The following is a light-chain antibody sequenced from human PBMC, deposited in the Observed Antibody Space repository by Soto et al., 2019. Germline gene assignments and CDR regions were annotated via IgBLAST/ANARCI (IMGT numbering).Light chain of an antibody. Sequence: QSALTQPASVSGSLGQSITISCTGASSDVGSYNLVSWYQQHPGKAPKLIIYEVSQRPSGVSNRFPGSKSGNTASLTISGLQAEDEADYSCCSYAGRGLGVFGGGTKLTVL. CDR2: EVS. J-gene: IGLJ3*02. V-gene: IGLV2-23*02. CDR1: SSDVGSYNL. CDR3: CSYAGRGLGV.